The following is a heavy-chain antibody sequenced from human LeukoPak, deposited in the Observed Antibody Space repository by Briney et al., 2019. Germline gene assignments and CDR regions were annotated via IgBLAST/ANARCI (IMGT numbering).Heavy chain of an antibody. V-gene: IGHV4-38-2*02. CDR3: ARGKSRGSHIDY. CDR1: GYSISSDYY. J-gene: IGHJ4*02. D-gene: IGHD1-26*01. CDR2: IYHSGST. Sequence: SETLSLTCTVSGYSISSDYYWGWIRQPPGKGLEWIGSIYHSGSTYYKPSLKSRVTISVDTSKNQFSLRLRSVTAADTAVYYCARGKSRGSHIDYWGQGTLVIVSS.